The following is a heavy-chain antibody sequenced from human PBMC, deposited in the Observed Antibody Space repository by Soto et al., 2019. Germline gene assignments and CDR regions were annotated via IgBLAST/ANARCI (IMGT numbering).Heavy chain of an antibody. CDR1: GGTFSSYT. J-gene: IGHJ6*03. D-gene: IGHD1-1*01. CDR2: IIPILGIA. CDR3: AREKKVERLINDYYYMDV. Sequence: ASVKVSCKASGGTFSSYTISWVRQAPGQGLEWMGRIIPILGIANYAQKFQGRVTITADKSTSTAYMELSSLRSEDTAVYYCAREKKVERLINDYYYMDVWGKGTTVTVSS. V-gene: IGHV1-69*04.